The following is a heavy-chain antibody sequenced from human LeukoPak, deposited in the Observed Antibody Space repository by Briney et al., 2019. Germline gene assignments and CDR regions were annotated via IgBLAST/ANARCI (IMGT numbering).Heavy chain of an antibody. CDR3: AGARITMVRGVIYYYYGMDV. Sequence: SETLSLTCAVSGGSISSGGYSWSWLRQPPGTGLEWIGYIYHSGSTYYNPSLKSRVTISVDRSKNQFSLKLSSVTAADTAVYYCAGARITMVRGVIYYYYGMDVWGQGTTVTVSS. CDR1: GGSISSGGYS. D-gene: IGHD3-10*01. CDR2: IYHSGST. V-gene: IGHV4-30-2*01. J-gene: IGHJ6*02.